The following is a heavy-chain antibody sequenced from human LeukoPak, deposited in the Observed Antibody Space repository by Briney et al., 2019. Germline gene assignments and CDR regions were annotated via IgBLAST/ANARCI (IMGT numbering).Heavy chain of an antibody. D-gene: IGHD4-17*01. Sequence: GGSLRLSCAASGFTFSSYAMHWVRQAPGKGLEYVSAISSNGGSTYYANSVKGRFTISRDNSKNTLYLQMGSLRAEDMAVYYCARDLGYGDYVLDYWGQGTLVTVSS. CDR2: ISSNGGST. CDR3: ARDLGYGDYVLDY. CDR1: GFTFSSYA. J-gene: IGHJ4*02. V-gene: IGHV3-64*01.